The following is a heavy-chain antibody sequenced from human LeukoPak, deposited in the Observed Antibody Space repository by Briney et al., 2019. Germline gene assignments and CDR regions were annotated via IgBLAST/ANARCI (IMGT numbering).Heavy chain of an antibody. CDR3: ARDRGDYVWGSYRPGAFDI. CDR2: FSSSSSYI. Sequence: GGSLRLSCAASGFTFSSYSMNWVRQAPGKGLEWVSSFSSSSSYIYYADSVKGRFTISRDNAKNSLYLQMNSLRAEDTAVYYCARDRGDYVWGSYRPGAFDIWGQGTMATVSS. CDR1: GFTFSSYS. V-gene: IGHV3-21*01. J-gene: IGHJ3*02. D-gene: IGHD3-16*02.